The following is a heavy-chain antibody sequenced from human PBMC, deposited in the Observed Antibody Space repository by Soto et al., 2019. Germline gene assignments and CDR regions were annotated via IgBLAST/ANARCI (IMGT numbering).Heavy chain of an antibody. V-gene: IGHV3-13*05. CDR2: ISAAGDP. CDR3: ARTARDFYGLDV. D-gene: IGHD2-21*02. Sequence: EVQLVESGGGLVQPGGSLRLSCEASGFTFRNYDMHWVRQGTGKGLEWVSGISAAGDPDYADSVEGRFTISRENAQNSFFLQMNSLRAGDTAVYYCARTARDFYGLDVWGQGTTVIVSS. J-gene: IGHJ6*02. CDR1: GFTFRNYD.